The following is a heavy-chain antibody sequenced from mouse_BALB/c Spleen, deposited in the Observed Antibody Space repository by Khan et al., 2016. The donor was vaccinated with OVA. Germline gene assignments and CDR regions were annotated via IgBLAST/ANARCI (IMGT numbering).Heavy chain of an antibody. D-gene: IGHD1-3*01. CDR2: IWAGGST. J-gene: IGHJ3*01. CDR1: GFSLSNYG. CDR3: ARAFYNGAWFAY. V-gene: IGHV2-9*02. Sequence: QVQLQQSGPGLVAPSQTLSITCTVSGFSLSNYGVHWVRQPPGKGLEWLGVIWAGGSTNHNSALMSRLTISKDNSKSQVFLKMNSLQTDDTATYYCARAFYNGAWFAYWGQGTLVTVSA.